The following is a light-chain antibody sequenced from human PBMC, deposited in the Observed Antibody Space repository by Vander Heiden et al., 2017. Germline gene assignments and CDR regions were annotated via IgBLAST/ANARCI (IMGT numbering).Light chain of an antibody. CDR2: GAS. Sequence: EIVMTLSPATLSVSPGERVTLSCRASQSVSSKLAWYQQKPGQAPKLLIYGASTRATGMPERFSGSGSGTEFTLTISSLQSEDFAVYYCHQYNNWPRTFGQGTKVEIK. CDR3: HQYNNWPRT. CDR1: QSVSSK. V-gene: IGKV3-15*01. J-gene: IGKJ1*01.